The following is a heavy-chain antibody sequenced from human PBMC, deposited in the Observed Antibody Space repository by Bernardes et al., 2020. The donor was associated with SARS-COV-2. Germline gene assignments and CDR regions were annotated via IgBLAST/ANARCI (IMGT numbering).Heavy chain of an antibody. CDR1: GFTLSSYW. CDR3: ARFTRRDYDFWSDYYQAGPLDY. CDR2: IKQDGSEI. J-gene: IGHJ4*02. D-gene: IGHD3-3*01. V-gene: IGHV3-7*01. Sequence: GGSLRLSCAASGFTLSSYWMSWVRQAPGKGLEWVANIKQDGSEIYYVDSVKGRFTISRDNAKNSLFLQMNSLRAEDTAVYYCARFTRRDYDFWSDYYQAGPLDYWGQGTLVTVSS.